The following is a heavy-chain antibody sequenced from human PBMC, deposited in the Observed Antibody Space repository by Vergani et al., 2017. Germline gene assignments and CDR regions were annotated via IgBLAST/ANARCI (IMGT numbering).Heavy chain of an antibody. D-gene: IGHD5-12*01. CDR1: GGSFSGYY. Sequence: QVQLQQWGAGLLKPSETLSLTCAVYGGSFSGYYWSWNRQPPGKGLEWIGEINHSGSTNYNPSLKSRVTISVDTSKNQFSLKLSSVTAADTAVYYCAREVVATIMGYYYYYGMDVWGQGTTVTVSS. CDR2: INHSGST. J-gene: IGHJ6*02. CDR3: AREVVATIMGYYYYYGMDV. V-gene: IGHV4-34*01.